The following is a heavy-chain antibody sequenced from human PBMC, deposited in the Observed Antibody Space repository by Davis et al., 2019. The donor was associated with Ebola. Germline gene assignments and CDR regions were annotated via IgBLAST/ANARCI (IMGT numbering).Heavy chain of an antibody. J-gene: IGHJ6*03. CDR1: GFSLSNARMG. V-gene: IGHV2-26*01. CDR3: ARIGYLDFWFWYYMDV. CDR2: IFSNDEK. Sequence: SGPTLVKPTETLTLTCTVSGFSLSNARMGVSWIRQPPGKALEWLAHIFSNDEKSYSTSLKSRLTISKDTSKSQVVLTMTNMDPVDTATYYCARIGYLDFWFWYYMDVWGKGTTVTVSS. D-gene: IGHD3-3*01.